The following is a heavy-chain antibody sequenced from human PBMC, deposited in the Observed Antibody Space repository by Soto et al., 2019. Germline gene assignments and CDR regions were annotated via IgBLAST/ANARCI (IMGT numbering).Heavy chain of an antibody. V-gene: IGHV5-10-1*01. D-gene: IGHD3-22*01. CDR3: ARQIYDSDTGPNFQYYFDS. CDR1: GYSFAGYW. CDR2: IDPSDSQT. J-gene: IGHJ4*02. Sequence: PGESLKISCKGSGYSFAGYWITWVRQKPGKGLEWMGRIDPSDSQTYYSPSFRGHVTISATKSITTVFLQWSSLRASDTSMYYCARQIYDSDTGPNFQYYFDSWGQGTPVTVSS.